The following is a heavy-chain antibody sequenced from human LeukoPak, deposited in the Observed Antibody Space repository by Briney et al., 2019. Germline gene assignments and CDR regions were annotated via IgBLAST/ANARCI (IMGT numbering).Heavy chain of an antibody. CDR3: ARGPGIAAAKFNQNYYYYMDV. CDR2: IYYSGST. Sequence: SETLSLTCTVSGGSISSYYWSWIRQPPGKGLEWIGYIYYSGSTNYNPSLKSRVTISVDTSKNQFSLKLRSVTAADTAVYYCARGPGIAAAKFNQNYYYYMDVWGKGTTVTVSS. D-gene: IGHD6-13*01. V-gene: IGHV4-59*01. CDR1: GGSISSYY. J-gene: IGHJ6*03.